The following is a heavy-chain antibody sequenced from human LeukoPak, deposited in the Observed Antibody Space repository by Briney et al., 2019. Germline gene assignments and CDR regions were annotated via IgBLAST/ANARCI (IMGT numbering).Heavy chain of an antibody. CDR1: GFTFSDKY. Sequence: PRGSLRLSCAASGFTFSDKYMSWIRQAPGKGLEWVANIKQDGSDKYYVDSVKGRFTISRDNAKNSLYLQMNSLTVEDTALYFCARRCFGDCRHRAFDVWGPGTMVTVSS. V-gene: IGHV3-7*03. D-gene: IGHD2-21*02. CDR2: IKQDGSDK. J-gene: IGHJ3*01. CDR3: ARRCFGDCRHRAFDV.